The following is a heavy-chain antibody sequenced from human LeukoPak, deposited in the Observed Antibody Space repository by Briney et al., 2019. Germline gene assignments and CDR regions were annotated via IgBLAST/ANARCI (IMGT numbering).Heavy chain of an antibody. CDR2: MNPNSGNT. J-gene: IGHJ4*02. Sequence: ASVKVSCKASGYTFTSYDINWVRQATGQGLEWMGWMNPNSGNTGYAQKFQGRVTMTRNTSISTAYMELSSLRSEDTAVYYCARGVRRWLKEKRYYFDYWGQGTLVTVSP. V-gene: IGHV1-8*01. D-gene: IGHD5-12*01. CDR3: ARGVRRWLKEKRYYFDY. CDR1: GYTFTSYD.